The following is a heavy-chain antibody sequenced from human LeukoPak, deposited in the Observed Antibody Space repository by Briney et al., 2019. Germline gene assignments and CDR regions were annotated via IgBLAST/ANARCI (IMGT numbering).Heavy chain of an antibody. V-gene: IGHV3-9*01. CDR1: GFTFDDYA. Sequence: PGGSLRLSCAASGFTFDDYAMHWVRQDPGKGLQWVSGITWNSGNIGYGDSVKGRFTISRDNAKNSLYLQMNSLRAEDTALYYCAKDISASGNYGMDVWGQGTMVTVSS. CDR2: ITWNSGNI. J-gene: IGHJ6*02. D-gene: IGHD3-10*01. CDR3: AKDISASGNYGMDV.